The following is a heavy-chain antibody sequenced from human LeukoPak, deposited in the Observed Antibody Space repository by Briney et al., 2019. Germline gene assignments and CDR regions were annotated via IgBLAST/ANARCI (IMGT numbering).Heavy chain of an antibody. V-gene: IGHV4-59*01. Sequence: SETLSLTCTVSGGSISSYYWSWIRQPPGKGLEWIGYIYYSGSTNYNPSLKSRVTISVDTSKNQFSLKLSSVTAADTAVYYCARDLRDSSSWYDGDWFDPWGQGTLVTVSS. CDR3: ARDLRDSSSWYDGDWFDP. J-gene: IGHJ5*02. D-gene: IGHD6-13*01. CDR1: GGSISSYY. CDR2: IYYSGST.